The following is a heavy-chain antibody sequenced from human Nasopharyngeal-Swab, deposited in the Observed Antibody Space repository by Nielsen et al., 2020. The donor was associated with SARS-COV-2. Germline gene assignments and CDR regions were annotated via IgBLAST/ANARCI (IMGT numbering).Heavy chain of an antibody. D-gene: IGHD6-13*01. Sequence: SETLSLTCTVSGGSISSSSYYWGWIRQPPGKGLEWIGSIYHSGSTNCNPSLKSRVTISVDTSKNQFSLKLSSVTAADTAVYYCAKSSSSWYAYYFDYWGQGTLVTVSS. CDR2: IYHSGST. CDR3: AKSSSSWYAYYFDY. CDR1: GGSISSSSYY. V-gene: IGHV4-39*07. J-gene: IGHJ4*02.